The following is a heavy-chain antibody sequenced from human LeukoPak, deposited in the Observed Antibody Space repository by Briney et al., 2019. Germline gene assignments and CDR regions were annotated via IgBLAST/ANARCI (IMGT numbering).Heavy chain of an antibody. Sequence: GGSLRLSCAASGFTFSRYSMNWVRQAPGKGLEWVSSNIYYTDSLKGRFTISRDNANNSLYLQMDSLGPEDTAVYYCARDPYSGSYGNEYYYYMDVWGKGTTVTISS. CDR1: GFTFSRYS. D-gene: IGHD1-26*01. CDR2: NI. J-gene: IGHJ6*03. CDR3: ARDPYSGSYGNEYYYYMDV. V-gene: IGHV3-21*01.